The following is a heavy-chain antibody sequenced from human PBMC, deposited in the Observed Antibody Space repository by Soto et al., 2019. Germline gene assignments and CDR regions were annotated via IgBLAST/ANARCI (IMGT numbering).Heavy chain of an antibody. CDR1: GFSLSSSGVG. D-gene: IGHD6-13*01. V-gene: IGHV2-5*02. Sequence: QTTLKEAGPTVAKPTQTLTLTCTFSGFSLSSSGVGVGWIRQPPGKALEWLALIYWDDDKRYSPSLKSRLTITKDTSRSQVVLTRTNMDPVDTGTYYCAHLSGIGESGTGWFAPWGQGTLVTVSS. CDR3: AHLSGIGESGTGWFAP. J-gene: IGHJ5*02. CDR2: IYWDDDK.